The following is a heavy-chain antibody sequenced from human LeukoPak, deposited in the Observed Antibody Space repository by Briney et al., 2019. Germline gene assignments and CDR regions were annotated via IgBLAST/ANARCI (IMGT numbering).Heavy chain of an antibody. J-gene: IGHJ1*01. CDR1: GFTFSSYA. D-gene: IGHD6-13*01. Sequence: QPGGSLRLSCAASGFTFSSYAMSWVRQAPGKGLEWVSAISGSGGSTYYADSVKGRFTISRDNSKNTLYLQMNSLRAEDTAVYYCAKDRMGYSSSWYEYFQHWGQGTLVTVSS. CDR3: AKDRMGYSSSWYEYFQH. V-gene: IGHV3-23*01. CDR2: ISGSGGST.